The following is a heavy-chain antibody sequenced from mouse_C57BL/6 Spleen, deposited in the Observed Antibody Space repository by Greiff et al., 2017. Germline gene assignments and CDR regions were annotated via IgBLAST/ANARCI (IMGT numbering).Heavy chain of an antibody. CDR1: GYTFTSYT. CDR2: INPSSGYT. CDR3: AGFPWFAY. Sequence: VQLQQSGAELARPGASVKMSCKASGYTFTSYTMHWVKQRPGQGLEWIGYINPSSGYTKYNQKFKDKATLTADKSSSTAYMQLSILTSEDSAVYYCAGFPWFAYWGQGTLVTVSA. V-gene: IGHV1-4*01. J-gene: IGHJ3*01.